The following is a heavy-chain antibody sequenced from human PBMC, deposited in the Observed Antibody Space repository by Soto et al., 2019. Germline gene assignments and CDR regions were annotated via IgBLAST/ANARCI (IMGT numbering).Heavy chain of an antibody. CDR2: ISRSGDST. Sequence: GVSLRLSCVASGFTYSNYAMSWVRQAPGKGLEWVSAISRSGDSTYYANSVKGRFTISRDNSKNTLDLQMNSLRAEDTAVYYCAKEVGSDFWRGYWHFDSWGLGTLVTVSA. D-gene: IGHD3-3*01. V-gene: IGHV3-23*01. CDR1: GFTYSNYA. CDR3: AKEVGSDFWRGYWHFDS. J-gene: IGHJ4*02.